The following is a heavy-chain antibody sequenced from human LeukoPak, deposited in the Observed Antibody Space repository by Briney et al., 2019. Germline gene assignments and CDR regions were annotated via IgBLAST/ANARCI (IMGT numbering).Heavy chain of an antibody. Sequence: PSETLSLTCTVTGGSISNYYWSWIRQPPGKGLEWIGYIYTSGSTNYNPSLKSRVTISVDTSKNQFSLKLSSVTAADTAVYYCARPSYYYDSSGYLAHWGQGTLVTVSS. D-gene: IGHD3-22*01. V-gene: IGHV4-4*08. CDR2: IYTSGST. CDR1: GGSISNYY. CDR3: ARPSYYYDSSGYLAH. J-gene: IGHJ4*02.